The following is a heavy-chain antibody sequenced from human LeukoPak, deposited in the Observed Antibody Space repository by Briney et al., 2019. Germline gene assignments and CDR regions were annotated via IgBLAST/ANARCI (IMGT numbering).Heavy chain of an antibody. D-gene: IGHD6-13*01. V-gene: IGHV4-39*01. Sequence: SETLSLTCTVSGGSISSSSYYWGWIRQPPGKGLEWIGRLYYSGSTYYNPSLKSRVTISVDTSKNQFSLKLSSVTAADTAVYYCARGEWYSSSWFEYFQHWGQGTLVTVSS. J-gene: IGHJ1*01. CDR3: ARGEWYSSSWFEYFQH. CDR2: LYYSGST. CDR1: GGSISSSSYY.